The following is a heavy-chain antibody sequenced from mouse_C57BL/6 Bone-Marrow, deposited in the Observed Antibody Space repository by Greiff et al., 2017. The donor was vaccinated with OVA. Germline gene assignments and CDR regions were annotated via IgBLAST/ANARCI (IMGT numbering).Heavy chain of an antibody. CDR3: ARKLSFDY. Sequence: DVMLVESGGGLVKPGGSLKLSCAASGFTFSDYGMHWVRQAPETGLEWVAYISSGSSTIYYADTVKGRFTISRDNAYNTLFLQMTSLRAEDTAMYYCARKLSFDYWGQGTTLTVSS. D-gene: IGHD1-3*01. CDR2: ISSGSSTI. CDR1: GFTFSDYG. J-gene: IGHJ2*01. V-gene: IGHV5-17*01.